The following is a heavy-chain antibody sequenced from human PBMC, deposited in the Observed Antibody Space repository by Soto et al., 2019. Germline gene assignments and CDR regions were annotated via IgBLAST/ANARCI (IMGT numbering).Heavy chain of an antibody. CDR2: MNSDGSII. Sequence: PVGSLRLSCAVAGYTFRNHWMHWVRQAPGKGLEWVSRMNSDGSIINYKDSVKGRFTVSRDNAKNTLYPQMNSLRVEDTAVYYCATAEVDYWGPGTLVTVSS. CDR1: GYTFRNHW. V-gene: IGHV3-74*01. CDR3: ATAEVDY. J-gene: IGHJ4*02.